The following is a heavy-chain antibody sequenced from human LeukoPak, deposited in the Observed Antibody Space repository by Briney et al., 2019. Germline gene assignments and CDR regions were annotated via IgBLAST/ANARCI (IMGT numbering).Heavy chain of an antibody. D-gene: IGHD1-26*01. J-gene: IGHJ1*01. CDR2: ISSSGSYT. Sequence: GGSLRPSCAASGFTFSDYYMSWIRQAPGKGLEWVSYISSSGSYTIYADSVKGRFTISRDNAKNSLYLQMNSLRAEDTAVYYCARLKYGSPQHWGQGTLVTVSS. V-gene: IGHV3-11*06. CDR1: GFTFSDYY. CDR3: ARLKYGSPQH.